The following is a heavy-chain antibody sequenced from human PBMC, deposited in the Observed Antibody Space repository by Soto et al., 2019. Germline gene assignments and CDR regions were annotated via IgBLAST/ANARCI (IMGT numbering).Heavy chain of an antibody. D-gene: IGHD2-8*01. CDR2: IYPGDSDT. V-gene: IGHV5-51*01. CDR1: GYSFTSYW. CDR3: ARQPSQEYCTNGVCYNFDY. J-gene: IGHJ4*02. Sequence: GESLKISCKGSGYSFTSYWSGWVRQMPGKGLEWMGIIYPGDSDTRYSPSFQGQVTISADKSISTAYLQWSSLKASDTAMYYCARQPSQEYCTNGVCYNFDYWGQGTLVTVSS.